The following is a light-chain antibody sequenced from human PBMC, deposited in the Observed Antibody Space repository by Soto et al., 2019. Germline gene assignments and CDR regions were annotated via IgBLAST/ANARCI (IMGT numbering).Light chain of an antibody. CDR1: QGIKNW. J-gene: IGKJ5*01. V-gene: IGKV1-12*01. CDR2: TGS. Sequence: DIQMTQSPSYVSASVGDRVTITCRASQGIKNWLAWYQQKPGKAPNLLIYTGSSLQRGVPSRFSGSGSGTDFTLTINSLQPEDFATYYCQQAASFPITFGQGTRLE. CDR3: QQAASFPIT.